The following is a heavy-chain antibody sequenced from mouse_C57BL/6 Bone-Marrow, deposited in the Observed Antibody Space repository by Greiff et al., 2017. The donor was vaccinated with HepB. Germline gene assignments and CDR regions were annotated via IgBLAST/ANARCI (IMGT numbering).Heavy chain of an antibody. CDR2: IDPETGGT. Sequence: SGAELVRPGASVTLSCKASGYTFTDYEMHWVKQTPVHGLEWIGAIDPETGGTAYNQKFKGKAILTADKSSSTAYMELRSLTSEDSAVYYCTRSYYYGTLFDYWGQGTTLTVSS. CDR3: TRSYYYGTLFDY. J-gene: IGHJ2*01. CDR1: GYTFTDYE. V-gene: IGHV1-15*01. D-gene: IGHD1-1*01.